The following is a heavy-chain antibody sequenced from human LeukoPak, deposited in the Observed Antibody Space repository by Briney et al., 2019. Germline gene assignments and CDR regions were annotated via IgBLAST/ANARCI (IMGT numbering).Heavy chain of an antibody. D-gene: IGHD3-10*01. CDR2: INPNSGRT. J-gene: IGHJ4*02. Sequence: VKVSCKASGYTFTCYDMHWGRQAPGQGLEWRGWINPNSGRTTYAQTFHGSPTLSRDTSISTAYMELSRLRSDDTAVYYCAGGYYYGSGSYEIGYWGQGTLVTVSS. CDR1: GYTFTCYD. V-gene: IGHV1-2*02. CDR3: AGGYYYGSGSYEIGY.